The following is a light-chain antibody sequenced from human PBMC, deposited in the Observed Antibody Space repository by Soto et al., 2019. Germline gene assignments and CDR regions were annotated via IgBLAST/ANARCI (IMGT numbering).Light chain of an antibody. CDR2: GPS. J-gene: IGKJ4*01. V-gene: IGKV3-20*01. CDR3: QQYGSSPPLT. Sequence: EMVLTQSPGTLSLSPGERATLSCRASQSVSSSYLAWYQQKPGQAPRLLIYGPSSRATGIPDRFSGSGSGTDFTLTISRREPVEFAVYYCQQYGSSPPLTFGGGTKVEIK. CDR1: QSVSSSY.